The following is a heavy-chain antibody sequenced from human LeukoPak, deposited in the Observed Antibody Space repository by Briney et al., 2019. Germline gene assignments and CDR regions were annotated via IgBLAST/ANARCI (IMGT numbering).Heavy chain of an antibody. CDR1: GFTFSSYA. J-gene: IGHJ3*02. CDR2: ISYDGSNK. V-gene: IGHV3-30-3*01. Sequence: GGSLRLSCAASGFTFSSYAMHWVRQVPGKGLEWVAVISYDGSNKYYADSVKGRFTISRDNSKNTLYLQMNSLRAEDTAVYYCARDQFRIGAFDIWGQGTMVTVSS. CDR3: ARDQFRIGAFDI. D-gene: IGHD2-15*01.